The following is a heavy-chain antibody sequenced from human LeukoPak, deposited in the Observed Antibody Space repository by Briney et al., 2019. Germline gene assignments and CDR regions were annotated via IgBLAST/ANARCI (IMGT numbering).Heavy chain of an antibody. CDR3: AKVGYYDSSGLLDY. D-gene: IGHD3-22*01. V-gene: IGHV3-23*01. CDR2: ISGSGGST. CDR1: GGSFSGYY. Sequence: PSETLSLTCAVYGGSFSGYYWSWIRQPPGKGLEWVSAISGSGGSTYYADSVKGRFTISRDNSKNTLYLQMNSLRAEDTAVYYCAKVGYYDSSGLLDYWGQGTLVTVSS. J-gene: IGHJ4*02.